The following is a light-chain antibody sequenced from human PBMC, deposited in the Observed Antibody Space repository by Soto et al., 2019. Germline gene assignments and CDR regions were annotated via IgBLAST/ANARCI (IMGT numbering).Light chain of an antibody. CDR1: SSDVGGYNY. V-gene: IGLV2-11*01. CDR2: DVS. Sequence: QYALTQPRSVSGSPGQSVTISCTGTSSDVGGYNYVSWYQQHPGKAPKLMIYDVSKRPSGVPDRFSGSKSGNTASLTISGLQAEDEADYYCCSYAGSYPYVVFGGGTQLTVL. CDR3: CSYAGSYPYVV. J-gene: IGLJ2*01.